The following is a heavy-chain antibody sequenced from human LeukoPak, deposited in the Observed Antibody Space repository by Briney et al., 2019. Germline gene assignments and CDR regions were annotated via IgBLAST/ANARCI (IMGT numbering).Heavy chain of an antibody. D-gene: IGHD5-18*01. Sequence: KPSETLSLTCAVYGGSFSGYYWSWIRQAPGKGLEWVSYISSSGSTIYYADSVKGRFTISRDNAKNSLYLQMNSLRAEDTAVYYCARDRGSYGFGGPPDYWGQGTLVTVSS. J-gene: IGHJ4*02. V-gene: IGHV3-11*01. CDR1: GGSFSGYY. CDR2: ISSSGSTI. CDR3: ARDRGSYGFGGPPDY.